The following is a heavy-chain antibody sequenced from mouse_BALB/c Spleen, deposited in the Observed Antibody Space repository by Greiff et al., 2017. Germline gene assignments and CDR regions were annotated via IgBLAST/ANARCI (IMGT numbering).Heavy chain of an antibody. CDR2: INSNGGST. Sequence: EVMLVESGGGLVQPGGSLKLSCAASGFTFSSYGMSWVRQTPDKRLELVATINSNGGSTYYPDSVKGRFTISRDNAKNTLYLQMSSLKSEDTAMYYCARPYYYGSSAYYAMDYWGQGTSVTVSS. D-gene: IGHD1-1*01. J-gene: IGHJ4*01. V-gene: IGHV5-6-3*01. CDR1: GFTFSSYG. CDR3: ARPYYYGSSAYYAMDY.